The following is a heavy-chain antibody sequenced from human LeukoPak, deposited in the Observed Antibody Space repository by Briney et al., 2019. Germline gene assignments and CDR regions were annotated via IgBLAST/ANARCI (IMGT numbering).Heavy chain of an antibody. V-gene: IGHV1-18*04. CDR1: GYTFSDYY. J-gene: IGHJ4*02. CDR2: ISAYNGNT. D-gene: IGHD4-11*01. CDR3: ARDEYSTDY. Sequence: ASVKVSCKASGYTFSDYYFHWVRQAPGQGLEWMGWISAYNGNTNYAQKLQGRVTMTTDTSTSTAYMELRSLRSDDTAVYYCARDEYSTDYWGQGTLVTVSS.